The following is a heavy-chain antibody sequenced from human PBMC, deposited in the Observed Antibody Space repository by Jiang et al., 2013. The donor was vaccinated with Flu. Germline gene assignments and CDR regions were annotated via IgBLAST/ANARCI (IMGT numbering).Heavy chain of an antibody. CDR3: ARLNTPDVGYVDY. Sequence: SISSGGYYWSWIRQHPGKGLEWIGYIYYSGSTYYNPSLKSRVTISVDTSKNQFSLKLSSVTAADTAVYYCARLNTPDVGYVDYWGQGTLVTVSS. J-gene: IGHJ4*02. V-gene: IGHV4-31*02. CDR1: SISSGGYY. CDR2: IYYSGST. D-gene: IGHD1-26*01.